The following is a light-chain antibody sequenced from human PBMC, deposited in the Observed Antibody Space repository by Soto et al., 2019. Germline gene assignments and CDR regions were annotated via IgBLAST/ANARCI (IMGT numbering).Light chain of an antibody. V-gene: IGKV3D-15*01. CDR3: QQYGSSEII. CDR1: QSVSSN. CDR2: GVY. Sequence: EIVMTQSPTILSVSPGERATLSCRASQSVSSNLAWYQQKPGQAPRLLIYGVYTRAPGIPARFSGSGSGTEFTLTITRLEPEDFAVFYCQQYGSSEIIFGQGTRLEIK. J-gene: IGKJ5*01.